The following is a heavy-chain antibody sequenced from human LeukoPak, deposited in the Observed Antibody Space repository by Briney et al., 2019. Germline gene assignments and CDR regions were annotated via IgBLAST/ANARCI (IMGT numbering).Heavy chain of an antibody. CDR1: GFTFSSYA. Sequence: GRSLRLSCAASGFTFSSYAMHWVRQAPGKGLEWVAVISYDGSNKYYADSVKGRFTISRDNSKNTLYLQMNSLRAEDTAVYYCTSHTVARDYWGQGTLVTVSS. V-gene: IGHV3-30-3*01. D-gene: IGHD5-12*01. CDR2: ISYDGSNK. J-gene: IGHJ4*02. CDR3: TSHTVARDY.